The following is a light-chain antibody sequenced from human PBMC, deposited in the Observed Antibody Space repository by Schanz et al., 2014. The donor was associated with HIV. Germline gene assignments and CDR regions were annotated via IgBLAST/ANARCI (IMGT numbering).Light chain of an antibody. CDR1: QSVSSN. J-gene: IGKJ4*02. CDR2: GAS. Sequence: IVMTQSPATLSLSPGERATLSCRASQSVSSNLAWYRQTPGQAPRLLIYGASSRAAGIPDRFSGSGSGTDFTLTISGLEPEDFAVYYCHRYGDSRGTFGGGTEVDI. CDR3: HRYGDSRGT. V-gene: IGKV3-20*01.